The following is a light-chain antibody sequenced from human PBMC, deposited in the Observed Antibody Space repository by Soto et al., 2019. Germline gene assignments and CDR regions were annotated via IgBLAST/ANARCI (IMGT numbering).Light chain of an antibody. J-gene: IGLJ3*02. Sequence: QSVLTQPPSVSAAPGQRVTISCTGSSSNIGAGYDVHWYQQLPGTAPKRLIYGNSNRPSGVPDRFSGSKSGTSASLAITGFQAEDEADYYCQSYDSSLSGSRVFGGGTQLTVL. CDR2: GNS. CDR1: SSNIGAGYD. V-gene: IGLV1-40*01. CDR3: QSYDSSLSGSRV.